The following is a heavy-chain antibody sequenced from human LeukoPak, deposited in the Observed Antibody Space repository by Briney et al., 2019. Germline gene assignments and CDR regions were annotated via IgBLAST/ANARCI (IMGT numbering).Heavy chain of an antibody. D-gene: IGHD1-26*01. V-gene: IGHV1-69*13. Sequence: SLKVSCKASGGTFSSDAISWVRQAPGQGLEWMGGIIPIFGTANYAQKFQGRVTITADESTSTAYMELSSLRSEDTAVYYCARSGSYYYYYGMDVWGQGTTVTVSS. CDR3: ARSGSYYYYYGMDV. J-gene: IGHJ6*02. CDR2: IIPIFGTA. CDR1: GGTFSSDA.